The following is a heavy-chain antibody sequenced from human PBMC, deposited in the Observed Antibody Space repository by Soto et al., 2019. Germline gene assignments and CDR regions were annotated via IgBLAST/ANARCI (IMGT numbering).Heavy chain of an antibody. Sequence: SETLSLTCAVXXGXFSGXYXXWIRQPPGKGLEWIGEINHSGRTNYNPSLKSRVTISVDTSKNHFSLKLSSVTATDTAVYYCARFDSSSWYGYYYFMDVWGQGTTVTVSS. CDR1: XGXFSGXY. J-gene: IGHJ6*02. V-gene: IGHV4-34*01. D-gene: IGHD6-13*01. CDR2: INHSGRT. CDR3: ARFDSSSWYGYYYFMDV.